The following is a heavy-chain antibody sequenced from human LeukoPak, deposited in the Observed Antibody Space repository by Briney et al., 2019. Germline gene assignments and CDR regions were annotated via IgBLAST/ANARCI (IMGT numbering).Heavy chain of an antibody. V-gene: IGHV4-4*07. D-gene: IGHD4/OR15-4a*01. CDR3: ARDRNGDGATYFSY. J-gene: IGHJ4*02. Sequence: PSETLSLTCSVSGGSINSYYWSWIRQPAGKGLEWIGRIYSSGSTHYNPSLKTRVTMSVDSSKKQFSLKLSSVTAADTAVYYCARDRNGDGATYFSYWGQGTLVTVSS. CDR1: GGSINSYY. CDR2: IYSSGST.